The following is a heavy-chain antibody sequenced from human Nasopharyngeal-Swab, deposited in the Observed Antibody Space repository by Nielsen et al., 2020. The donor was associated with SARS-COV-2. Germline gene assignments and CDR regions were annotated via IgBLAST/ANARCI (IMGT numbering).Heavy chain of an antibody. CDR2: IYYSGST. V-gene: IGHV4-59*05. D-gene: IGHD4/OR15-4a*01. CDR1: GGSISSYY. CDR3: ARHVWGYGQGRDWFDP. J-gene: IGHJ5*02. Sequence: SETLSLTCTVSGGSISSYYWSWIRQPPGKGLEWIGSIYYSGSTYYNPSLKSRVAISVDTSKNQFSLKLSSVTAADTAVYYCARHVWGYGQGRDWFDPWGQGTLVTVSS.